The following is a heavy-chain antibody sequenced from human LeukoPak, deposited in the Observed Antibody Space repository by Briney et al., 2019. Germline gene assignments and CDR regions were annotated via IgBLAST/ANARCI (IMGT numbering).Heavy chain of an antibody. CDR2: ISYIGST. Sequence: SETLSLTCAVSDDSFSSHYWTWIRQPPGKGLEWIGYISYIGSTNYSPSLKSRVTISVDTSKNQFSLKLSSVTAADTAVYCARYCTSTTCILRGFDYWGQGTLVTVSS. CDR3: ARYCTSTTCILRGFDY. CDR1: DDSFSSHY. J-gene: IGHJ4*02. V-gene: IGHV4-59*08. D-gene: IGHD2-2*01.